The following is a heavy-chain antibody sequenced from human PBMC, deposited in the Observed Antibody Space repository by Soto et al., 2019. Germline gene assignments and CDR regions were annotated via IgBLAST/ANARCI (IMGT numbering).Heavy chain of an antibody. V-gene: IGHV3-74*01. CDR2: IKGDGSST. CDR3: ARGIRNYYGVDV. J-gene: IGHJ6*02. Sequence: GGSLRLPCAASGFTFSTYWMHWVRQAPGTGREWVSRIKGDGSSTSYADSVKGRFTISRDNTKNTLYLQMNSLGAEDTAVYWCARGIRNYYGVDVWGQGTTVTVSS. CDR1: GFTFSTYW.